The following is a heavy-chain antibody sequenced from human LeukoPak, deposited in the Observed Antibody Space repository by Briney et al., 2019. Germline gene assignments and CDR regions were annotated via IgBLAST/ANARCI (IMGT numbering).Heavy chain of an antibody. Sequence: PGGSLRLSCAASGFIFNNFAMSWVRQAPGKGLEWVSAIGDNGGDTKYAASVKGRFTIYRDNSRNTLYLQMNSLRVKDTAIYYCGRDWKLDYWGQGTLVTVSS. CDR3: GRDWKLDY. CDR2: IGDNGGDT. J-gene: IGHJ4*02. D-gene: IGHD1-1*01. V-gene: IGHV3-23*01. CDR1: GFIFNNFA.